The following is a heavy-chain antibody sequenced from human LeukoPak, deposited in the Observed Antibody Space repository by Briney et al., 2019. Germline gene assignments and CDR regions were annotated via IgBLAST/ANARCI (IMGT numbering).Heavy chain of an antibody. CDR3: PKDGRSSGWRFDS. V-gene: IGHV3-9*01. CDR2: ISWNSGSI. Sequence: GGSLRLSCAASGFTFDDYAMHWVRQAPGKGLEWVSGISWNSGSIGYADSVKGRFTISRDNAKNSLYLQMNSLRAEDTALYYCPKDGRSSGWRFDSWDQGTLVTVSS. CDR1: GFTFDDYA. D-gene: IGHD6-19*01. J-gene: IGHJ4*02.